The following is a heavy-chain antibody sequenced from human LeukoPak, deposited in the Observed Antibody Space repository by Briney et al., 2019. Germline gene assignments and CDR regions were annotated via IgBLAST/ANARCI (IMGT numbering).Heavy chain of an antibody. Sequence: TASETLSLTCIVSGGSISSYYWSWIRQPPGKGLEWIGYIYYTGSTNYNPSLKSRVTISLDTSNNQFSLRLSSVTAAGTAVYYCARYDYDWFLDYWGQGTLVTVSS. J-gene: IGHJ4*02. CDR3: ARYDYDWFLDY. CDR1: GGSISSYY. CDR2: IYYTGST. V-gene: IGHV4-59*01. D-gene: IGHD3-22*01.